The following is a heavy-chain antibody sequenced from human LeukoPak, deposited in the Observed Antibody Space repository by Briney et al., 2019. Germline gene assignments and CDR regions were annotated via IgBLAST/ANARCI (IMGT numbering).Heavy chain of an antibody. CDR1: GRSFSGYY. D-gene: IGHD5-18*01. J-gene: IGHJ6*03. Sequence: SETLSLTCTVYGRSFSGYYWSWIRQPPGKGLEWIGEINHSGSTNYNPSLKSRVTISVGTSKNQFSLKLSSVTAADTAVYYCAIGYTAMAKGYYYMDVWGKGTTVTVSS. CDR3: AIGYTAMAKGYYYMDV. CDR2: INHSGST. V-gene: IGHV4-34*01.